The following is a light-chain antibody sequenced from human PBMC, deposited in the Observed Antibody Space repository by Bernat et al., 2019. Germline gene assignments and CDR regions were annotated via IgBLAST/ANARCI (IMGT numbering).Light chain of an antibody. CDR1: SSDIGSYNY. J-gene: IGLJ2*01. CDR3: SSYADTHTLI. V-gene: IGLV2-8*01. Sequence: QSALTQSPSASGSPGQSVTISCTGSSSDIGSYNYVSWYQQTPGKAPKLLIYDVSERPSGVPDRFSGAKSGNTASLTVSVLLLDDEGDYYCSSYADTHTLIFGGGTKLTVL. CDR2: DVS.